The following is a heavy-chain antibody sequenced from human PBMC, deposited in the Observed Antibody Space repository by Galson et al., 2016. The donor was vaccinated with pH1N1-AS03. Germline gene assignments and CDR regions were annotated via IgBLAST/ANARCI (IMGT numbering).Heavy chain of an antibody. CDR2: ISGSGGST. J-gene: IGHJ4*02. V-gene: IGHV3-23*01. CDR3: AKRPRSDDY. CDR1: GFTFKTYS. Sequence: LRLSCAASGFTFKTYSMTWVRQAPGKGLEWVSSISGSGGSTFYADSVKGRFTISRDNSKNTLYLQLNSLRVEDTVIYYCAKRPRSDDYWGQGTLVTVSS.